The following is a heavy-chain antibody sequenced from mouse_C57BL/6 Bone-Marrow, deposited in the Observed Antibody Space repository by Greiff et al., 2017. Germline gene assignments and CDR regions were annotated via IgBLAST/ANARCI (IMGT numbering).Heavy chain of an antibody. Sequence: EVQLQQSGPVLVKPGASVKMSCKASGYTFTDYYMNWVKQSHGKSLEWIGVINPYNGGTSYNQKFKGKATLTVDTSSSTAYMELNSLTSEDSAVYYCARSGLITTDYAMDYWGQGTSVTVSS. CDR3: ARSGLITTDYAMDY. D-gene: IGHD1-1*01. CDR1: GYTFTDYY. J-gene: IGHJ4*01. V-gene: IGHV1-19*01. CDR2: INPYNGGT.